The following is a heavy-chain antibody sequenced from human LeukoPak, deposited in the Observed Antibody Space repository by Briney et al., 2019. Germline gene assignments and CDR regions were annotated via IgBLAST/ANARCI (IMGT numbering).Heavy chain of an antibody. CDR2: IYYSGST. D-gene: IGHD3-16*02. Sequence: SQTLSLTCTVSGGSISSGGYYWSWIRQHPGTGLEWIGCIYYSGSTYYNPSLKSRVTISVDTSKNQFSLKLSSVTAADTAVYYCARDLSVWGSYRSNWFDPWGQGTLVTVSS. V-gene: IGHV4-31*03. J-gene: IGHJ5*02. CDR3: ARDLSVWGSYRSNWFDP. CDR1: GGSISSGGYY.